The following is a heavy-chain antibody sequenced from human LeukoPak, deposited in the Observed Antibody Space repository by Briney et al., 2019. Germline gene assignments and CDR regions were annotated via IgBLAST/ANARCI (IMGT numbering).Heavy chain of an antibody. J-gene: IGHJ6*04. Sequence: QTGGSLRLSCTTSGITFSNSWMPWVRQAPGKGLEWVATIRPDGSEGYYADSVRGRFTISRDNSKNSFYLQMSSLRAEDTAVYYCAELGITMIGGVWGKGTTVTISS. D-gene: IGHD3-10*02. CDR2: IRPDGSEG. CDR1: GITFSNSW. V-gene: IGHV3-7*01. CDR3: AELGITMIGGV.